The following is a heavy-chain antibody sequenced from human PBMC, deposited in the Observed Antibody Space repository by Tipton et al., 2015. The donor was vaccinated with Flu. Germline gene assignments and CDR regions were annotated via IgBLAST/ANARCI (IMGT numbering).Heavy chain of an antibody. V-gene: IGHV1-2*06. Sequence: QLVQSGAEVKKPGASVKVSCKASGYTFTGYYMHWVRQAPGQGLEWMGRINPNSGGTNYAQKFQGRVTMTRDTSISTAYMELSRLRSDDTAVYYCARDLFIYEWKAGGGYYGMDVWDQGTTVTVSS. D-gene: IGHD5/OR15-5a*01. J-gene: IGHJ6*02. CDR2: INPNSGGT. CDR1: GYTFTGYY. CDR3: ARDLFIYEWKAGGGYYGMDV.